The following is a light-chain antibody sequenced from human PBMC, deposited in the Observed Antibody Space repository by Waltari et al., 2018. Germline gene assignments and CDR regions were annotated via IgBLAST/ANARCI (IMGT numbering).Light chain of an antibody. CDR3: QQRRDWPLT. CDR1: QSVIRD. J-gene: IGKJ4*01. V-gene: IGKV3-11*01. CDR2: DVS. Sequence: EIVLTQSPATLSLSPGERAALSCRASQSVIRDLAWYRQKPGQAPRLLIFDVSIRATGTPVRFSGSGYGTDFTLTINSLEPEDFAVYYCQQRRDWPLTFGGGTKVEIK.